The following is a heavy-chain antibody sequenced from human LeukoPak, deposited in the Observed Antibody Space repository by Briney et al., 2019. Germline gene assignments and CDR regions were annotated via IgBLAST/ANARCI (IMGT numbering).Heavy chain of an antibody. D-gene: IGHD5-24*01. Sequence: GGSLRLSCAASGFTVSSNYMSWVRQAPGKGLEWVSVIYSGGSTYYADSVKGRFTISRDNSKNTLYLQMNSLRAEDTAVYYCARDLRDMSIPPVGTYYYYYYMDVWGKGTTVTVSS. V-gene: IGHV3-66*02. CDR1: GFTVSSNY. J-gene: IGHJ6*03. CDR3: ARDLRDMSIPPVGTYYYYYYMDV. CDR2: IYSGGST.